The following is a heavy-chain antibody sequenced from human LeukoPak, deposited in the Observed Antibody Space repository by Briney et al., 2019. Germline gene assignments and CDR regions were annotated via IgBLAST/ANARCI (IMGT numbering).Heavy chain of an antibody. D-gene: IGHD1-26*01. Sequence: GESLKISCKGSGYSFTNYWIGWVRQMPGKGLKWMGIIYPGDSYARYSSSFQGQVTISPDKCISTAYLQWSSLKASDTAMYYCARRRDLYSGSYYPFDYWGQGTLVTVSS. CDR2: IYPGDSYA. J-gene: IGHJ4*02. CDR3: ARRRDLYSGSYYPFDY. V-gene: IGHV5-51*01. CDR1: GYSFTNYW.